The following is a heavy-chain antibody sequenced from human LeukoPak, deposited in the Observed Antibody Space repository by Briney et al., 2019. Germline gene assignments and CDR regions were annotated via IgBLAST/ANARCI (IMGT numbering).Heavy chain of an antibody. CDR1: GGSFSGYY. V-gene: IGHV4-34*01. D-gene: IGHD1-26*01. CDR2: INHSGST. Sequence: SETLSFTCAVYGGSFSGYYWSWIRQPPGKGLEWIGEINHSGSTNYNPSLKSRVTISVDTSKNQFSLKLSSVTAADTAVYYCARGRNRFAWELPCWFDPWGQGTLVTVSS. CDR3: ARGRNRFAWELPCWFDP. J-gene: IGHJ5*02.